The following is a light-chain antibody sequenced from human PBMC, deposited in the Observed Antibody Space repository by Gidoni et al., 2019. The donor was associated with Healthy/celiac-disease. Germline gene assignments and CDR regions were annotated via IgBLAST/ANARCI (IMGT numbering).Light chain of an antibody. CDR3: QQCYSTPRT. CDR1: QSGLYSSNNKNY. CDR2: WAS. V-gene: IGKV4-1*01. Sequence: IVLTQSPASLTVSLGETATFTCKSSQSGLYSSNNKNYLAWYQQKPGQPPKLLIYWASTRESGVPDRFSGSGSGTDFTLTISSLQAEDVAVYYCQQCYSTPRTFGQGTKVEIK. J-gene: IGKJ1*01.